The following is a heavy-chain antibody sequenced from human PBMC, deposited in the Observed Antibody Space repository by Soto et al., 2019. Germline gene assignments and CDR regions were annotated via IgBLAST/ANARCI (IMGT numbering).Heavy chain of an antibody. CDR2: ISYDGSNK. J-gene: IGHJ6*02. CDR3: TKGYYGSGGVHVGMDV. Sequence: QVQLVESGGGVVQPGRSLRLSCAASGFTFSSYGMHWVRQAPGKGLEWVAVISYDGSNKYYADSVKGRFTISRDNSKNTLYLQMNSLRAEDTAVYYCTKGYYGSGGVHVGMDVWGQGTTVTVSS. V-gene: IGHV3-30*18. D-gene: IGHD3-10*01. CDR1: GFTFSSYG.